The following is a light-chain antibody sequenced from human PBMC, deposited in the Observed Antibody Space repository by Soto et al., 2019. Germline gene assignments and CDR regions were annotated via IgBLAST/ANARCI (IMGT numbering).Light chain of an antibody. Sequence: EIVMTQSPATLSVSPGERATLSCRASQSISSNLAWYQQKPGQAPRVLIYSASTRATGIPARFSGSGSGTDFTLTISSLEPEDFAVYYCQQRSNWITFGQGTRLEI. CDR2: SAS. V-gene: IGKV3-15*01. J-gene: IGKJ5*01. CDR3: QQRSNWIT. CDR1: QSISSN.